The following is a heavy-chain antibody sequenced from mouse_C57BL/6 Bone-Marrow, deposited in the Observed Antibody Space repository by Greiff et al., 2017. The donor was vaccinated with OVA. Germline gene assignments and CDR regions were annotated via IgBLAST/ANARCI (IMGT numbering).Heavy chain of an antibody. Sequence: QVHVKQSGPGLVAPSQSLSITCTFSGFSFPSYFLLLVLHPPGQCLSWLGVIWGDGSTNYHSALISRLSISKDNSKSQVFLKLNSLQTDDTATYYCAKNYYYAMDYWGQGTSVTVSS. V-gene: IGHV2-3*01. CDR1: GFSFPSYF. CDR2: IWGDGST. J-gene: IGHJ4*01. CDR3: AKNYYYAMDY. D-gene: IGHD1-1*01.